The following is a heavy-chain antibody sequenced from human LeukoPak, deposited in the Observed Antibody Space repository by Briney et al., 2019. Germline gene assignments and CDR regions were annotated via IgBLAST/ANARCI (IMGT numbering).Heavy chain of an antibody. J-gene: IGHJ3*02. CDR2: INWNGGST. CDR1: GFTFDDHG. V-gene: IGHV3-20*01. Sequence: GGSLRLSCAVSGFTFDDHGMSWVRQAPGRGLEWVSGINWNGGSTGYADSVKGRFTISRDNAKNSLYLQMNSLRAEDTALYHCARAVYYDFWSGSPDDAFDIWGQGTMVTVSS. D-gene: IGHD3-3*01. CDR3: ARAVYYDFWSGSPDDAFDI.